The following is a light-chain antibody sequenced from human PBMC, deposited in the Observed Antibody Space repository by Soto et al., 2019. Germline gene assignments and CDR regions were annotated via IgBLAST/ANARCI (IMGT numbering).Light chain of an antibody. Sequence: DIQMTQSPSSLSAYAGDRVTITCRASQSIKTYVNWYQQEPGKAPRLLIYAASTLQRGVPSRFSGGGFGTYFTLIISGLQPEDVATYYCQQFYRPPRYTSGQGTKVEIK. CDR1: QSIKTY. CDR3: QQFYRPPRYT. CDR2: AAS. V-gene: IGKV1-39*01. J-gene: IGKJ2*01.